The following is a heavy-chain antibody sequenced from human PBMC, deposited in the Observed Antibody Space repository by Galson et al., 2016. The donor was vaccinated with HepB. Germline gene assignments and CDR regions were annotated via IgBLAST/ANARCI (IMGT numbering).Heavy chain of an antibody. V-gene: IGHV3-23*01. CDR1: GFTFSNYA. CDR2: ICGSGTCT. Sequence: SLRLSCAASGFTFSNYAMSWVRQAPGKGLGWVSGICGSGTCTYFADSVKGRFTISRDNSKNTLYLQMNSLRAEDTAVYYCAKEDPSNVWGSYRYLNYFDYWGQGTLITVSS. J-gene: IGHJ4*02. CDR3: AKEDPSNVWGSYRYLNYFDY. D-gene: IGHD3-16*02.